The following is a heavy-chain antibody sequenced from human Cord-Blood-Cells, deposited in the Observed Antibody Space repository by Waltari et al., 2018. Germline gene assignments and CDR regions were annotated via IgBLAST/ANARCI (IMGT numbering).Heavy chain of an antibody. CDR1: YG. CDR2: IWYDGSNK. D-gene: IGHD7-27*01. CDR3: ARDPTGDNAFDI. J-gene: IGHJ3*02. V-gene: IGHV3-33*01. Sequence: YGMHWVRQAPGKGLEWVAVIWYDGSNKYYADSVKGRFTISRDNSKNTLYLQMNSLRAEDTAVYYCARDPTGDNAFDIWGQGTMVTVSS.